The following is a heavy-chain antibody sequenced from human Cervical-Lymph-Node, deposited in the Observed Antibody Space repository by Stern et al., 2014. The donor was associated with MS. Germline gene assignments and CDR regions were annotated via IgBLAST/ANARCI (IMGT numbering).Heavy chain of an antibody. CDR3: ARAPTVTVTGWFDP. J-gene: IGHJ5*02. D-gene: IGHD4-17*01. V-gene: IGHV4-4*02. CDR2: IYHSGST. CDR1: GGSISSSNW. Sequence: QLQLQESGPGLVKPSGTLSLTCAVSGGSISSSNWWSWVRQPPGKGLEWIGKIYHSGSTNNNASLKMRVTISVDKSKNQFSLKLSSVTAADTAVYYCARAPTVTVTGWFDPWGQGTLVTVSS.